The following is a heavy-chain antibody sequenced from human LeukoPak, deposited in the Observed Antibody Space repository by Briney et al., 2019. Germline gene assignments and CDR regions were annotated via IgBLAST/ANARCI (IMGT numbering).Heavy chain of an antibody. J-gene: IGHJ4*02. CDR1: GFTFSSYA. Sequence: SGGSLRLSCAASGFTFSSYAMSWVRQAPGKGLEWVSAISGSSGSTYYADSVKGRFTISRDNSKNTLYLQMNSLRAEDTAVYYCSKDSRLDRRCWYYFDYWGQGTLVTVSS. D-gene: IGHD2-2*03. CDR3: SKDSRLDRRCWYYFDY. V-gene: IGHV3-23*01. CDR2: ISGSSGST.